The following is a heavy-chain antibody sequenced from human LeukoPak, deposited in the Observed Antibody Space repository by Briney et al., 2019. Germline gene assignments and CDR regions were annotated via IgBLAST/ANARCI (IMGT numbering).Heavy chain of an antibody. CDR1: GGTFSNYA. CDR3: ARASSDDTAMATPFAY. CDR2: ITPIFGTA. D-gene: IGHD5-18*01. J-gene: IGHJ4*02. Sequence: VASVKVSCKASGGTFSNYAINWVRQAPGQELELMGGITPIFGTANYVQKFQGRVTITADKSTSTAYMELSRLRSEDTAIYDCARASSDDTAMATPFAYWGQGTLVTVSS. V-gene: IGHV1-69*06.